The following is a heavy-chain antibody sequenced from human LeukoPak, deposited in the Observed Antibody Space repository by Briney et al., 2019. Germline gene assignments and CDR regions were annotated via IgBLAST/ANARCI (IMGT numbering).Heavy chain of an antibody. V-gene: IGHV3-23*01. J-gene: IGHJ4*02. CDR2: ISGSGGST. CDR3: AKGGGNYDILTGYYY. D-gene: IGHD3-9*01. CDR1: GFTFSSYA. Sequence: GGSLRLSCAASGFTFSSYAMSWVRQAPGKGLEWVSAISGSGGSTYYADSVKGRFTISRDNSKNTLYLQMNSLRAEDTAVYYCAKGGGNYDILTGYYYWGQGTLVTVSS.